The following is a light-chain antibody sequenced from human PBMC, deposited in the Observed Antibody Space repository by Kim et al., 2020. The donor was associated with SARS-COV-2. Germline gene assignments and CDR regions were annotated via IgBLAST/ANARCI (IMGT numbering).Light chain of an antibody. CDR1: QSVSSNY. Sequence: IVLTQSPGTLSLSPGERATLSCRASQSVSSNYLAWYQQKPGQAPRLLIYAASSRATGIPDRFSGSGSQTDFTLTINGLEPEDFALYYCQQYGTSTGYTFGQGTKLEI. CDR2: AAS. CDR3: QQYGTSTGYT. J-gene: IGKJ2*01. V-gene: IGKV3-20*01.